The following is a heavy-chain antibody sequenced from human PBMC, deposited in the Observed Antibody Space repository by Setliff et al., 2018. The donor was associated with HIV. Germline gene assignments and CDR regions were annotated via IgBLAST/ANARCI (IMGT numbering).Heavy chain of an antibody. CDR2: IHAGSGDT. V-gene: IGHV1-3*01. Sequence: ASVKVSCKASGYTFTNNVIHWVRQAPGQRLEWMGWIHAGSGDTQYSQKFQGRVTITRDTSASTVYMELSSLRSEDTAMYYCARDHPGIAYWGQGAMVTVSS. CDR1: GYTFTNNV. CDR3: ARDHPGIAY. J-gene: IGHJ4*02.